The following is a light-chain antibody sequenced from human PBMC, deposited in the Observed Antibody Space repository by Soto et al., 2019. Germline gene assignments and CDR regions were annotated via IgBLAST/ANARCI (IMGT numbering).Light chain of an antibody. CDR3: QQLNTYPLFT. CDR1: QDISHY. V-gene: IGKV1-9*01. J-gene: IGKJ3*01. Sequence: DVQLTQSPSFLSASVGDRVTITCRASQDISHYLAWYQQKAGKAPKLLIYAASTLQKGVPSRFSGSGSGTEFTLTISSLQPDDFATYYCQQLNTYPLFTFGPGTEVDI. CDR2: AAS.